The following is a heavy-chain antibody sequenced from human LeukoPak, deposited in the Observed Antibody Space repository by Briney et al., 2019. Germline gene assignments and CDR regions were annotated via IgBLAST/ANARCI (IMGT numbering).Heavy chain of an antibody. V-gene: IGHV1-69*04. CDR2: IIPIFGIA. Sequence: SVKVSCKVSGGTFSSYAISWVRQAPGQGLEWMGRIIPIFGIANYAQKFQGRVTITADKSTSTAYMELSSLRSEDTAVYYCASGYCGGDCCREPHFDYWGQGTLVTVSS. D-gene: IGHD2-21*02. CDR1: GGTFSSYA. CDR3: ASGYCGGDCCREPHFDY. J-gene: IGHJ4*02.